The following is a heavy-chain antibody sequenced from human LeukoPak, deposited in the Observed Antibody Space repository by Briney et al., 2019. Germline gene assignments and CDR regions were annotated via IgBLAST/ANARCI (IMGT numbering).Heavy chain of an antibody. J-gene: IGHJ4*02. CDR3: ARAPYNWNYDLDYYFDY. D-gene: IGHD1-7*01. V-gene: IGHV4-59*01. CDR2: IYYSGST. CDR1: GGSISSYY. Sequence: SETLSLTCTVSGGSISSYYWSWIRQPPGKGLEWIGYIYYSGSTNYNPSLKSRVTISVDTSKNQFSLKLSPVTAADTAVYYCARAPYNWNYDLDYYFDYWGQGTLVTVSS.